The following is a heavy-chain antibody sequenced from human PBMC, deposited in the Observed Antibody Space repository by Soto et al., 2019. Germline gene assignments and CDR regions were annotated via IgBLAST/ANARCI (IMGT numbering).Heavy chain of an antibody. CDR3: ARALGYSGYAGMDV. D-gene: IGHD5-12*01. J-gene: IGHJ6*02. V-gene: IGHV1-18*01. Sequence: QVQLVQSGGEVKKPGASVKVSCKASGYTFTIYGINWVRQAPGQGLEWRGWISPDNGNTNYAQKLQGRVTMTTDTSTSTASMELRSLRSDDTAVYYCARALGYSGYAGMDVWGQGTTVTVSS. CDR1: GYTFTIYG. CDR2: ISPDNGNT.